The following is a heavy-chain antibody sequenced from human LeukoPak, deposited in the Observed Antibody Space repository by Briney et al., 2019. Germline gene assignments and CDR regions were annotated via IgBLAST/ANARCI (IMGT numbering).Heavy chain of an antibody. CDR1: GYTLTDYY. CDR3: ARTYSSSPADYFDY. D-gene: IGHD6-6*01. Sequence: ASVKVSCKASGYTLTDYYMHWVRQAPGQGLEWMGWINPNSGGTNYAQKFQGRVTMTRDTSISTAYMELSRLTSDDTAMYYCARTYSSSPADYFDYWGQGTLVTVSS. J-gene: IGHJ4*02. V-gene: IGHV1-2*02. CDR2: INPNSGGT.